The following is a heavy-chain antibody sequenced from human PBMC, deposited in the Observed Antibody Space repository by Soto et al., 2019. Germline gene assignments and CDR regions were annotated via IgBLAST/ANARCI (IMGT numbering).Heavy chain of an antibody. D-gene: IGHD6-19*01. J-gene: IGHJ4*02. CDR3: AKGGAVADPFDY. V-gene: IGHV4-30-2*02. CDR1: GGSISSGGYS. Sequence: SETLSLTYAVSGGSISSGGYSWSWIRQPPGKGLEWIGYIYHSGSTYYADSVKGRFTISRENSKNSLYLQMNSLRTEDTALYYCAKGGAVADPFDYWGQGTLVTVSS. CDR2: IYHSGST.